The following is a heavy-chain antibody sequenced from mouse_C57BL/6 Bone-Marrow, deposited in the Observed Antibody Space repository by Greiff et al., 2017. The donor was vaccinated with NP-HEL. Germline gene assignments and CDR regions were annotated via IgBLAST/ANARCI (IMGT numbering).Heavy chain of an antibody. J-gene: IGHJ2*01. CDR1: GYSFTDYN. V-gene: IGHV1-39*01. Sequence: VQLQQSGPELVKPGASVKISCKASGYSFTDYNLNWVKQSNGKSLEWIGVINPNYGTTSYNQKFKGKATLTVDQSSSTAYMQLNSLTSEDSAVYYGASPNNYYGSSPFDYWGQGTTLTVSS. CDR2: INPNYGTT. D-gene: IGHD1-1*01. CDR3: ASPNNYYGSSPFDY.